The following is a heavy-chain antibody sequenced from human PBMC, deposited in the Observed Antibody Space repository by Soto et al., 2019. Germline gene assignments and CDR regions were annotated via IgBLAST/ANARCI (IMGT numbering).Heavy chain of an antibody. CDR2: IYPGDSDT. Sequence: GESLKISCKGSGYSFTSYWIGWVRQMPGKGLEWMGIIYPGDSDTRYSPSFQGQVTISADKSISTAYLQWSSLKASDTAMYYRARLRHIVVVVALIGGAFDIWGQGTMVTVSS. V-gene: IGHV5-51*01. D-gene: IGHD2-15*01. CDR3: ARLRHIVVVVALIGGAFDI. J-gene: IGHJ3*02. CDR1: GYSFTSYW.